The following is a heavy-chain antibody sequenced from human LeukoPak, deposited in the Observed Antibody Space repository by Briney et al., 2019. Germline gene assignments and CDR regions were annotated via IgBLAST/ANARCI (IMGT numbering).Heavy chain of an antibody. CDR3: AKDDYYGSGSYPFDC. V-gene: IGHV3-30*02. Sequence: GGSLRLSCAASGFTFSSYGMHWVRQAPGKGLEWVAFIRYDGSNKYYADSVKGRFTISRDNSKNTLYLQMNSLRAEDTAVYYCAKDDYYGSGSYPFDCWGQGTPVTVSS. J-gene: IGHJ4*02. CDR1: GFTFSSYG. D-gene: IGHD3-10*01. CDR2: IRYDGSNK.